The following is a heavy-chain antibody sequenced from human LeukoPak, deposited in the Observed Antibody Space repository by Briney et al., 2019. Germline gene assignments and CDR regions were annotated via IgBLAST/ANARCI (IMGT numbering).Heavy chain of an antibody. CDR3: ARSLWWQQLVIDY. CDR1: GFTFSSYG. V-gene: IGHV3-33*01. Sequence: QAGGSLRLSCAASGFTFSSYGMHWVRQAPGKGLEWVAVIWYDGSNKYYADSVKGRFTISRDNSKNTLYLQMNSLRAEDTAVYYCARSLWWQQLVIDYWGQGTLVTVSS. D-gene: IGHD6-13*01. J-gene: IGHJ4*02. CDR2: IWYDGSNK.